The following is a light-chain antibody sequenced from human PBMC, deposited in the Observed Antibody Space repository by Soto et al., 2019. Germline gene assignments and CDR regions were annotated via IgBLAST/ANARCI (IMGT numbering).Light chain of an antibody. V-gene: IGKV1-8*01. CDR1: QGISSY. J-gene: IGKJ5*01. CDR2: AAS. Sequence: AIRMTQSPSSFSASTGDRVTITCRASQGISSYLAWYQQKPGKAPKLLIYAASSLQSGVPSRFSGSGSGTDFTFTISRLQPEDIATYYCQQYENLPTFGQGTRLEIK. CDR3: QQYENLPT.